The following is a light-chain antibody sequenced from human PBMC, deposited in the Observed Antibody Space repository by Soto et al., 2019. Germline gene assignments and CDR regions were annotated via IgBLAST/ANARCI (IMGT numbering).Light chain of an antibody. J-gene: IGKJ1*01. Sequence: EIVLTQSPGTLSLSPGDRATLSCRASQSLTGNFLAWYQQQPGQAPRLVIDGASSRATGIPDRFSGSGSGTDFTLTISRLEPEDFALYYCQQDGSSPRTFGKGTKVEIK. CDR2: GAS. V-gene: IGKV3-20*01. CDR3: QQDGSSPRT. CDR1: QSLTGNF.